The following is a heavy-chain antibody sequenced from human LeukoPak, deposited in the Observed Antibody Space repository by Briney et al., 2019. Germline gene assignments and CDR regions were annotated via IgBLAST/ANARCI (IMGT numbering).Heavy chain of an antibody. CDR2: INNDGSST. CDR3: AREQSIIGWFGELTKGNWFDP. CDR1: GVTFSNYW. Sequence: GGSLRLSCAASGVTFSNYWMHWVRQAPGKGLVWVSRINNDGSSTSYADSVKGRFTISRDNAKNTLYLQMNSLRAEDTAVYYCAREQSIIGWFGELTKGNWFDPWGQGALVTVSS. J-gene: IGHJ5*02. V-gene: IGHV3-74*01. D-gene: IGHD3-10*01.